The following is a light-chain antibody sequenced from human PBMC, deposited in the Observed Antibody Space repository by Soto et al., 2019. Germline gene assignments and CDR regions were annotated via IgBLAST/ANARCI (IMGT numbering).Light chain of an antibody. CDR3: QQYKSWPYT. CDR2: GAS. V-gene: IGKV3-15*01. CDR1: QSVSDK. Sequence: EIVMTQSPATLSVSPGERATLSCRASQSVSDKSAWYQQKPGQAPRLLIFGASTRATGIPARFSGSGSGTEFTLTIRGLQSEDFAVYYCQQYKSWPYTFGQGTKVDIK. J-gene: IGKJ2*01.